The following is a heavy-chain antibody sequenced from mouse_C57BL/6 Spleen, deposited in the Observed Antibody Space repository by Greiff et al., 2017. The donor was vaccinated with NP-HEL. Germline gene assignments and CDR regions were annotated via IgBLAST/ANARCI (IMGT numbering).Heavy chain of an antibody. J-gene: IGHJ2*01. CDR2: IYPGSGST. CDR3: ARRVFYYGSSYHFDC. D-gene: IGHD1-1*01. Sequence: QVQLQQPGAELVKPGASVKMSCKASGYTFTSYWITWVKQRPGQGLEWIGDIYPGSGSTNYNEKFKSKATLTVDTSSSTAYMQLSSLTSEDSAVYYCARRVFYYGSSYHFDCWGQGTTLTVSS. CDR1: GYTFTSYW. V-gene: IGHV1-55*01.